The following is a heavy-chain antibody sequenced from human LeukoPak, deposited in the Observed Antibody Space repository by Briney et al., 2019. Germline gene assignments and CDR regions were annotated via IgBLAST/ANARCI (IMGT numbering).Heavy chain of an antibody. Sequence: GGSLRLSCEASAFTFSHYPMDWVRQAPGKGLELVAIISDDGTNRYYADSVKGRFTISRDDSNNTAYLQMNSLRVDDTAIYFCARGKFFDIWGQGTMVTVSS. J-gene: IGHJ3*02. V-gene: IGHV3-30-3*01. CDR1: AFTFSHYP. CDR2: ISDDGTNR. CDR3: ARGKFFDI.